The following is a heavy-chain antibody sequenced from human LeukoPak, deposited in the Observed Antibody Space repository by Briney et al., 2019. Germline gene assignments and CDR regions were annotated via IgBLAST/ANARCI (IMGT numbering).Heavy chain of an antibody. CDR3: AKGYYGDYGHWFDP. CDR2: IRYDGSNK. J-gene: IGHJ5*02. D-gene: IGHD4-17*01. V-gene: IGHV3-30*02. Sequence: GGSLRLSCAASGFTFSSYGMHWVRQAPGKGLEWVAFIRYDGSNKHYADSVKGRFTISRDNSKNTLYLQMNSLRAEDTAVYYCAKGYYGDYGHWFDPWGQGTPVTVSS. CDR1: GFTFSSYG.